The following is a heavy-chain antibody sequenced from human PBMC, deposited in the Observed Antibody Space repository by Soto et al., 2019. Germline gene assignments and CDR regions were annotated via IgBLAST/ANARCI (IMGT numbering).Heavy chain of an antibody. CDR1: GYSISSSKW. J-gene: IGHJ4*02. D-gene: IGHD1-26*01. V-gene: IGHV4-28*01. CDR3: ARREIQGPIDY. CDR2: IYYSGTT. Sequence: PSETLSLTCAVSGYSISSSKWWGWIRQPPGKGLEWIGYIYYSGTTYYNPSLKSRVTMSVDTSKNQFSLKLTSVTAVDTAVYYCARREIQGPIDYWGLGTLVTVSS.